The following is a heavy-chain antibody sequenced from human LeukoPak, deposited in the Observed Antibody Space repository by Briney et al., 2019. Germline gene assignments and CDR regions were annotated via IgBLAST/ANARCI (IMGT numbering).Heavy chain of an antibody. D-gene: IGHD3-10*01. CDR1: GGSISSSSYY. Sequence: PSETLSLTCTVSGGSISSSSYYWGWIRQPPGKGLEWIGSIYYSGSTYYTPSLKSRVTISVDTSKNQFSLKLSSVTAADTAVYYCASHPGGFDYWGQGTLVTVSS. V-gene: IGHV4-39*01. J-gene: IGHJ4*02. CDR3: ASHPGGFDY. CDR2: IYYSGST.